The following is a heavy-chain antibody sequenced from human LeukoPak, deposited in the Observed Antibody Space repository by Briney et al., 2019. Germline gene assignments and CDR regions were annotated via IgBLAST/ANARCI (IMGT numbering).Heavy chain of an antibody. CDR2: IYSGGST. V-gene: IGHV3-53*01. CDR1: GFTFSGSA. Sequence: GGSLRLSCAASGFTFSGSAIHWVRQAPGKGLEWVSVIYSGGSTYYADSVKGRFTISRDNSKNTLYLQMNSLRAEDTAVYYCARLRIAARSRWDYFDYWGQGTLVTVSS. D-gene: IGHD6-13*01. CDR3: ARLRIAARSRWDYFDY. J-gene: IGHJ4*02.